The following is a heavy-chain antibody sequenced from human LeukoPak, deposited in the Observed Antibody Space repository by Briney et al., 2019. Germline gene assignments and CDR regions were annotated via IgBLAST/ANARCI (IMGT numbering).Heavy chain of an antibody. CDR2: INWNGGST. CDR1: GFTFDDYG. J-gene: IGHJ4*02. CDR3: ARVNRAIVRGVIAD. D-gene: IGHD3-10*01. Sequence: GGSLRLSCAASGFTFDDYGMSWVRQAPGKGLEWVSGINWNGGSTGYADSVKGRFTISRDNAKNSLYLQMNSLRAEDTALYYCARVNRAIVRGVIADWGQGTLVTVSS. V-gene: IGHV3-20*04.